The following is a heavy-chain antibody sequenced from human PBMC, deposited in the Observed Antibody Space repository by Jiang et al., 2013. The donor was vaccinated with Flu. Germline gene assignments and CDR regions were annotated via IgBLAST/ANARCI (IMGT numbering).Heavy chain of an antibody. CDR3: ARQGAYCGGDCYLWDS. CDR2: IYSSGST. Sequence: LLKPSETLSLTCTVSGGSIRSYYWSWIRQPPGKGLEWIGYIYSSGSTNYNPSLKSRVTISVDTSKNQFSLNLSSVTAADTAVYYCARQGAYCGGDCYLWDSWGQGTLVTVSS. D-gene: IGHD2-21*02. CDR1: GGSIRSYY. J-gene: IGHJ4*02. V-gene: IGHV4-59*08.